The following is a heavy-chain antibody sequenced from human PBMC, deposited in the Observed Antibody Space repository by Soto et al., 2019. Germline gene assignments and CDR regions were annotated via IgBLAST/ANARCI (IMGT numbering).Heavy chain of an antibody. CDR3: ARGATHVSSWYCWFDT. CDR2: IIPLFGTT. V-gene: IGHV1-69*13. D-gene: IGHD6-13*01. CDR1: GGTFSTYS. Sequence: GASVKVSCKASGGTFSTYSINWVRQAPGQGLEWMGGIIPLFGTTNYAQKFKGRVTITADESTSTAYMELSSLRAEDAAVYYCARGATHVSSWYCWFDTSGQGTLVTVSS. J-gene: IGHJ5*02.